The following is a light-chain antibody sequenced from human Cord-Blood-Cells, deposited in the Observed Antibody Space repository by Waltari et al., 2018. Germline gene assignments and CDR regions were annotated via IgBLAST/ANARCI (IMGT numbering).Light chain of an antibody. V-gene: IGKV3-15*01. CDR2: GAS. J-gene: IGKJ1*01. Sequence: EIVMTQYPATLSVSPGERATLFCRASQKVSSNLAWYQQKPGQVPRLLIYGASTRANGIPARFSGSGSGTEFTLTISSLQSEDFAVYYCQQYNNWHSWTFGQGTKVEIK. CDR3: QQYNNWHSWT. CDR1: QKVSSN.